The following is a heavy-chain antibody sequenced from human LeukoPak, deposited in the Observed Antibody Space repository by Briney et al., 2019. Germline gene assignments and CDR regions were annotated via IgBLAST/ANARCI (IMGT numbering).Heavy chain of an antibody. D-gene: IGHD3-22*01. J-gene: IGHJ5*02. CDR2: THHTGSP. V-gene: IGHV4-39*01. CDR1: GGSISSSSYY. Sequence: PSETLSLTCTVSGGSISSSSYYWVWIRQPPGKGLEWIGSTHHTGSPYYNPSLKSRVTISVDTSKNQFSLKVTSVTAADTAVYYCARHRWYYYDSSGYYQYNWFDPWGQGTLVTVSS. CDR3: ARHRWYYYDSSGYYQYNWFDP.